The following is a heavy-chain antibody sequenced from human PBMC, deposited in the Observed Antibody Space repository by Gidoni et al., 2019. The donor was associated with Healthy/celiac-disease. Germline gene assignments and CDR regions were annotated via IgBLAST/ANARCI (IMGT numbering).Heavy chain of an antibody. Sequence: QVQLQESGPGLVKPSQTLSLTCTVSGGSISSGAYYWSWIRQHPGKGLEWIGYIYYSGSTYYNPSLKSRVTISVDTSKNQFSLKLSSVTAADTAVYYCARGWSGYYRNIDAFDIWGQGTMVTVSS. J-gene: IGHJ3*02. CDR2: IYYSGST. CDR3: ARGWSGYYRNIDAFDI. D-gene: IGHD3-3*01. CDR1: GGSISSGAYY. V-gene: IGHV4-31*03.